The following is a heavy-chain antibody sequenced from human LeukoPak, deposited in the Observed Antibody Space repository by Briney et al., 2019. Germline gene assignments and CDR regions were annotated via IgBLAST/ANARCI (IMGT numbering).Heavy chain of an antibody. V-gene: IGHV4-59*01. D-gene: IGHD6-13*01. Sequence: SETLSLTCTVSGGSMMGYFWSWIRQPPGKGLEWIVYIYYSGSTNYNPSLKSRVTIPVDTSKNQFSLRRSSVTAADTAVYYCARSITSSWYGDFQHWGQGTLVTVSS. CDR1: GGSMMGYF. CDR3: ARSITSSWYGDFQH. CDR2: IYYSGST. J-gene: IGHJ1*01.